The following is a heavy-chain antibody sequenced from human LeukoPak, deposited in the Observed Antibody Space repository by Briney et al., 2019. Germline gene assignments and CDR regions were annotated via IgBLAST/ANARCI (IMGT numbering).Heavy chain of an antibody. CDR1: GYSISSGYY. V-gene: IGHV4-38-2*02. D-gene: IGHD3-3*01. Sequence: PSETLSLTCTVSGYSISSGYYWGWIRQPPGKGLEWIGSIYHSGSTYYNPSLKSRVTISVDTSKNQFSLKLSSVTAADTAMYYCARGRITIFGVVRRGAFDIWGQGTMVTVSS. CDR3: ARGRITIFGVVRRGAFDI. J-gene: IGHJ3*02. CDR2: IYHSGST.